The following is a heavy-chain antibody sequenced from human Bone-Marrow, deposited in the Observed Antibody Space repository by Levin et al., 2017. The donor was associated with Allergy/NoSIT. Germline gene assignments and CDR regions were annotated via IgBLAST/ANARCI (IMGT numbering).Heavy chain of an antibody. CDR1: GLTFSSYA. CDR3: VANVDAAMFDY. V-gene: IGHV3-23*01. J-gene: IGHJ4*02. Sequence: ASVKVSCAASGLTFSSYAMNWVRQTPGKGLEWVSAISEGGDNTFYADSVKGRFSISRDNSKSILYLQMNGLRAEDTAVYYCVANVDAAMFDYWGQGTLVTVSS. D-gene: IGHD5-18*01. CDR2: ISEGGDNT.